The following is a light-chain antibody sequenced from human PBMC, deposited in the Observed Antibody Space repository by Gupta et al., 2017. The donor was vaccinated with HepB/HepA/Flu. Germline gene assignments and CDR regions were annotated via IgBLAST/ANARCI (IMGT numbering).Light chain of an antibody. CDR3: QQDYTSST. CDR1: QFINSNL. CDR2: GAS. J-gene: IGKJ4*01. V-gene: IGKV3-20*01. Sequence: EIVLTQSPGTLSLSPGETATLSCRASQFINSNLLAWYQQKPGQAPRLLIYGASIRANGVADRFSGSGSGKDFTLTGSRREHEDFAVYYWQQDYTSSTFGWGTKVDIK.